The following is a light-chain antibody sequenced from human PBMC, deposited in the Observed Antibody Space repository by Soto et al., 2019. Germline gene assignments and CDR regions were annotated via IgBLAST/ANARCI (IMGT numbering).Light chain of an antibody. CDR1: SSDIGAYDL. J-gene: IGLJ1*01. Sequence: QSVLTHAASVSGSPREAITISCSGTSSDIGAYDLVSWYQQHPGRAPKLIIYEVSHRFSGLSYRFSGAKSGNPASLSISGLQAEDEGDYYCTSFAPGRIYVFGSGTKVTVL. V-gene: IGLV2-14*03. CDR3: TSFAPGRIYV. CDR2: EVS.